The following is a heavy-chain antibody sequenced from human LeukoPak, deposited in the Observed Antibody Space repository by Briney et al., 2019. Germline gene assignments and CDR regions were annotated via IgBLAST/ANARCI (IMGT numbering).Heavy chain of an antibody. CDR3: ASHGVVVVAAGPNYFDY. J-gene: IGHJ4*02. V-gene: IGHV1-2*02. D-gene: IGHD2-15*01. Sequence: ASVKVSCKASGYTFTGYHMHWVRQAPGQGLEWMGWINPNSGGTNYAQKFQGRVTMTRDTSFSTAYMELSSLRSEDTAVYYCASHGVVVVAAGPNYFDYWGQGTLVTVSS. CDR2: INPNSGGT. CDR1: GYTFTGYH.